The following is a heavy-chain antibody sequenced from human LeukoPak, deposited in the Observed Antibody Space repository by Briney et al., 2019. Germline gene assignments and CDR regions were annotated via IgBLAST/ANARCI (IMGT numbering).Heavy chain of an antibody. CDR3: ANNPIPYYFGY. CDR1: GFTFSSYA. Sequence: AGGSLRLSCAASGFTFSSYAMSWVRQAPGKGLEWVSAISGSGGSTYYADSVKGRFTISRDNSKNTLYLQMNSLRAEDTAVYYCANNPIPYYFGYWGQGTLVTVSS. J-gene: IGHJ4*02. CDR2: ISGSGGST. D-gene: IGHD1-14*01. V-gene: IGHV3-23*01.